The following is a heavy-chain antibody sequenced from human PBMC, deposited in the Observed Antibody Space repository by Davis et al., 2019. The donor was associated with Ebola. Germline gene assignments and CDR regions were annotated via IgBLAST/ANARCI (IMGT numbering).Heavy chain of an antibody. V-gene: IGHV3-30-3*01. D-gene: IGHD4/OR15-4a*01. Sequence: PGGSLRLSCAASGFTFSSYAMHWVRQAPGKGLEWVAVISYDGSNKYYADSVKGRFTISRDNSKNTLYLQMNSLRAEDTAVYYCAGKTILDYWGQGTLVTVSS. CDR1: GFTFSSYA. CDR3: AGKTILDY. J-gene: IGHJ4*02. CDR2: ISYDGSNK.